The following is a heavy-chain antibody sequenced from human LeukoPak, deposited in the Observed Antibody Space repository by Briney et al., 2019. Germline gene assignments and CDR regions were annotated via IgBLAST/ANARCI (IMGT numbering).Heavy chain of an antibody. CDR2: ISSSGSTI. V-gene: IGHV3-48*03. CDR3: ARDKAPRYYGSGSPSGYFDY. J-gene: IGHJ4*02. CDR1: GFTFSSYE. D-gene: IGHD3-10*01. Sequence: GGSLRLSCAASGFTFSSYEMNWVRQAPGKGLEWVSYISSSGSTIYYAGSVKGRFTISRDNAKNSLYLQMNSLRAEDTAVYYCARDKAPRYYGSGSPSGYFDYWGQGTLVTVSS.